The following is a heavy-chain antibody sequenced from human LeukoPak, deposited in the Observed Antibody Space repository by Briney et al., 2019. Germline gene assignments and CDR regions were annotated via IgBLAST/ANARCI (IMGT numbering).Heavy chain of an antibody. CDR2: VNHNGST. D-gene: IGHD5-24*01. Sequence: DPSETLSLTCAVSGGSLTGYYWTWIRQPPGKGLEWIGEVNHNGSTNHNPSLKSRVTISVDTSKNQFSLKLSSVTAADTAVYYCAKKTKATIAFDYWGQGTLVTVSS. V-gene: IGHV4-34*01. CDR1: GGSLTGYY. J-gene: IGHJ4*02. CDR3: AKKTKATIAFDY.